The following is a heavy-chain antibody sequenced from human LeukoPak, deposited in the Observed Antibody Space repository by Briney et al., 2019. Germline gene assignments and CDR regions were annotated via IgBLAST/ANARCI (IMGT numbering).Heavy chain of an antibody. CDR3: ARRPAFGFVFGY. CDR1: GGSISSGSYY. CDR2: IYTSGST. J-gene: IGHJ4*02. V-gene: IGHV4-61*02. D-gene: IGHD3-3*01. Sequence: PSETLSLTCTVSGGSISSGSYYWSWIRQPAGKGLEWIGRIYTSGSTNYNPSLKSRVTISVDTSKNQFSLKLSSVTAADTAVYYCARRPAFGFVFGYWGQGTLVTVSS.